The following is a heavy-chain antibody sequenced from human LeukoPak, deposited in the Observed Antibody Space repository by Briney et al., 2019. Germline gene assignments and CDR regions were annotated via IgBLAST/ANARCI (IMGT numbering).Heavy chain of an antibody. CDR1: GSIFSRYW. Sequence: GGSLRLSCAASGSIFSRYWMHWVRQAPGKGLVWVSRVKSDGSDTIYADSVKGRFTISRDNAKNTLYLQMDSLRAEDTAVYYCTTGIGNYYYYWGQGTLVTVAS. J-gene: IGHJ4*02. CDR3: TTGIGNYYYY. D-gene: IGHD3-10*01. CDR2: VKSDGSDT. V-gene: IGHV3-74*01.